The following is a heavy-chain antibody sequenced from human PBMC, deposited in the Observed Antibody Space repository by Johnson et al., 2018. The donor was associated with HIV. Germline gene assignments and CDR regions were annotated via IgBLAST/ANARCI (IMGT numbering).Heavy chain of an antibody. V-gene: IGHV3-33*08. CDR2: IRYDGSNK. Sequence: QMLLVESGGGVVQPGRSLRLSCAASGFTFSSYGMHWVRQAPGKGLEWVAFIRYDGSNKYYVDSVKGRFTISRDNAKNSLYLQMNSLTAGDMAVYYCARGSGFEIWGRGTMVTVSS. D-gene: IGHD3-3*01. CDR1: GFTFSSYG. J-gene: IGHJ3*02. CDR3: ARGSGFEI.